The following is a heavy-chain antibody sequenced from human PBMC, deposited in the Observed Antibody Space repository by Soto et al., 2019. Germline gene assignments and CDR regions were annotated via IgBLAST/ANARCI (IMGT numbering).Heavy chain of an antibody. V-gene: IGHV1-2*02. CDR1: GYTFTDYY. CDR2: INPNSGGT. J-gene: IGHJ6*02. D-gene: IGHD6-19*01. Sequence: GASVKVSCKASGYTFTDYYMHWVRQAPGQGLEWMGWINPNSGGTNYAQKFQGRVTMTRDTSISTAYMELNRLRSDDTAVYYCARDQSPSSGWPGMDVWGQGTTVTGSS. CDR3: ARDQSPSSGWPGMDV.